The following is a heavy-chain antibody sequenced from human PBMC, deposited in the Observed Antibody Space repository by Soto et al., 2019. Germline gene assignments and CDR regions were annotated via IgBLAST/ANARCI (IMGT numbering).Heavy chain of an antibody. Sequence: QVQLQESGPGLVKPSQTLSLTCTVSGGSISSGGYYWSWLRQHPGMDLDWIGYIYYSGSTYYNLSLKSRVTISADTSKNQFSLKLSSVTAADTAVYYCARDLRFRGFYGMDVWGQGTTVTVSS. J-gene: IGHJ6*02. D-gene: IGHD3-10*01. V-gene: IGHV4-31*03. CDR1: GGSISSGGYY. CDR2: IYYSGST. CDR3: ARDLRFRGFYGMDV.